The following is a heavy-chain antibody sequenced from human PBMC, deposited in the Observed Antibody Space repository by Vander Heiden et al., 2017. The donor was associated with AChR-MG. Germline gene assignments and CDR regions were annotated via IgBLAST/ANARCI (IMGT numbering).Heavy chain of an antibody. Sequence: QVQLVQSGAEAKKPGSSVKVSCKASGGTFGSYAISWVRQAPGQGLEWMGRIIPILGIANYAQKFQGRVTITADKSTSTANMELSSLRSEDTAVYYCARSGSGSYYNGFDPWGQGTLVTVSS. D-gene: IGHD3-10*01. J-gene: IGHJ5*02. CDR2: IIPILGIA. V-gene: IGHV1-69*04. CDR3: ARSGSGSYYNGFDP. CDR1: GGTFGSYA.